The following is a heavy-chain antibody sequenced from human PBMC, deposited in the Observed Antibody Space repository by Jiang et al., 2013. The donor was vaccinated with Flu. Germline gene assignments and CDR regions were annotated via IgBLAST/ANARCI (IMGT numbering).Heavy chain of an antibody. D-gene: IGHD1-20*01. CDR2: IYYSGST. V-gene: IGHV4-39*01. Sequence: GSGLVKPSETLSLTCTVSGGSISSSSYYWGWIRQPPGKGLEWIGSIYYSGSTYYNPSLKSRVTISVDTSKNQFSLKLSSVTAADTAVYYCASLTRITGTISGFDYWGQGPWSPSPQ. CDR3: ASLTRITGTISGFDY. CDR1: GGSISSSSYY. J-gene: IGHJ4*02.